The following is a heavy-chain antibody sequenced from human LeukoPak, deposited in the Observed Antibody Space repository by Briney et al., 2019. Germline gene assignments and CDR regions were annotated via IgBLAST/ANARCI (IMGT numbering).Heavy chain of an antibody. Sequence: SETLSLTCTVSGGSISSYYWSWIRQPPGKGLEWSGYIYYSGSTNYNPSLKSRVTISVDTSKNQFSLKLSSVTAADTAVYYCARVRGSSWSSFDYWGQGTLVTVSS. V-gene: IGHV4-59*01. CDR1: GGSISSYY. CDR3: ARVRGSSWSSFDY. J-gene: IGHJ4*02. D-gene: IGHD6-13*01. CDR2: IYYSGST.